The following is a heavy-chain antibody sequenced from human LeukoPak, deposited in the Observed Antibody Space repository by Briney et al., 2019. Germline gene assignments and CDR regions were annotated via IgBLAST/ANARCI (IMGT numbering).Heavy chain of an antibody. Sequence: GASVKVSCKASGYTFTGYYMHWVRQAPGQGLEWMGWINPNSGGTNYAQKFQGRVTMTRDTSISTAYMELSRLRSDGTAVYYCARNPLGYCSSTSCYEGDWFDPWGQGTLVTVSS. CDR1: GYTFTGYY. CDR3: ARNPLGYCSSTSCYEGDWFDP. V-gene: IGHV1-2*02. D-gene: IGHD2-2*03. J-gene: IGHJ5*02. CDR2: INPNSGGT.